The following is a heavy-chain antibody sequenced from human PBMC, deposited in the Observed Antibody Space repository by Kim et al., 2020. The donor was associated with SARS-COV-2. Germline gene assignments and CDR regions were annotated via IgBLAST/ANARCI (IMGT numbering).Heavy chain of an antibody. CDR1: GFTFSVYG. J-gene: IGHJ4*02. V-gene: IGHV3-33*08. Sequence: GGSLRLSCAASGFTFSVYGMHWIRQAPGKGLEWVAVIRSDGSNKYYADSVKGRFTISRDNSKNMLFLQMNSLRAEDTAVYYCANFVSWVMGTMAIVFS. CDR2: IRSDGSNK. CDR3: ANFVS.